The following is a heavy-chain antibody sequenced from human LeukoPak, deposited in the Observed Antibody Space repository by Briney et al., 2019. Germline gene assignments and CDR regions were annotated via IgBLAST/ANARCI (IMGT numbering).Heavy chain of an antibody. J-gene: IGHJ4*02. Sequence: SETLSLTCTVPGGSITAYYWSWIPQTPGKGLEWIGYIHYRGTTNYYPPLRSRVPIALDTSQDQFCLKLNSVTAADTAVYYCARFGTASSRFFDQWGQGTLVTVSS. CDR2: IHYRGTT. CDR3: ARFGTASSRFFDQ. D-gene: IGHD3-16*01. V-gene: IGHV4-59*01. CDR1: GGSITAYY.